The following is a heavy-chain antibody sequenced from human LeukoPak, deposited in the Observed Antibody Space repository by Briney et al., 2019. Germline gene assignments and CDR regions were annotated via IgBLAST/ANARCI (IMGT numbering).Heavy chain of an antibody. CDR1: GFTFSSYA. D-gene: IGHD1-26*01. CDR2: ISYDGSNK. V-gene: IGHV3-30*04. J-gene: IGHJ4*02. CDR3: SSELEDY. Sequence: GRSLRLSCAASGFTFSSYAMHWVRQAPGKGLEWVAVISYDGSNKYYADSVKGRFTISRDNSKNTLYLQMNSLRAEDTAVYYCSSELEDYWGQGTLVTVSS.